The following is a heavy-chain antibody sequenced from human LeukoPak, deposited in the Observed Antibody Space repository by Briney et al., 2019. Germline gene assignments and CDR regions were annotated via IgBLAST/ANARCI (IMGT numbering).Heavy chain of an antibody. D-gene: IGHD3-10*01. CDR2: VNPSGGST. Sequence: ASVKVSCKTSGYTFTSYYMHWVRQAPGQGLEWMGIVNPSGGSTSYAQKFQGRVTMTRDTSTSTVYMELSSLRSEDTAVYYCARGRITMVRGALAFDYWGQGTLVTVSS. J-gene: IGHJ4*02. CDR1: GYTFTSYY. V-gene: IGHV1-46*01. CDR3: ARGRITMVRGALAFDY.